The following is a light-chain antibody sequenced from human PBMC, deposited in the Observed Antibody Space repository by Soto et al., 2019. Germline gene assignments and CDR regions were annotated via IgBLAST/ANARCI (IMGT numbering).Light chain of an antibody. CDR3: QQYNNWPPFT. V-gene: IGKV3-15*01. CDR2: GAS. J-gene: IGKJ3*01. CDR1: QGVGSD. Sequence: EIVMTQSPVTLSASPGERVTLSCRASQGVGSDVAWYQQKPGQAPGLLIYGASIREVGVPARFSGSGSGTEFTLTISSLQSEDFAVYYCQQYNNWPPFTYGPGTLVDIK.